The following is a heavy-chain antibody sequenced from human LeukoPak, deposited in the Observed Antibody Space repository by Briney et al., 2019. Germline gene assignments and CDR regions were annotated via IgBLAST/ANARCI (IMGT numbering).Heavy chain of an antibody. CDR2: IIPILGIA. V-gene: IGHV1-69*04. D-gene: IGHD2-15*01. CDR1: GYTFTNYG. Sequence: SVKVSCKASGYTFTNYGVTWVRQAPGQGLEWMGRIIPILGIANYAQKFQGRVTITADKSTSTAYMELSSLRSEDTAVYYCASLYCSGGSCYSPFGAFDIWGQGTMVTVSS. J-gene: IGHJ3*02. CDR3: ASLYCSGGSCYSPFGAFDI.